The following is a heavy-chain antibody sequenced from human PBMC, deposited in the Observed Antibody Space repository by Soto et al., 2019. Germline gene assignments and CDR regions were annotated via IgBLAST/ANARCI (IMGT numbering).Heavy chain of an antibody. CDR3: AREGEVLVPAATPLY. CDR1: GYTFTSYG. CDR2: ISAYNGNT. D-gene: IGHD2-2*01. V-gene: IGHV1-18*01. Sequence: QVQLVQSGAEVKKPGASVKVSCMASGYTFTSYGISWVRQAPGQGLEWMGWISAYNGNTNYAQKLQGRVTMTTDTSTSTAYRELRSLRTDDTAVYYCAREGEVLVPAATPLYWGQGTLVTVSS. J-gene: IGHJ4*02.